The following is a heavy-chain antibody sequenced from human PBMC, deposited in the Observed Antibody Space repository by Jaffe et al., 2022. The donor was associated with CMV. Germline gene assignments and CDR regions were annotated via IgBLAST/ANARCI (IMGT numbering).Heavy chain of an antibody. CDR2: ITDYGTT. V-gene: IGHV4-39*01. J-gene: IGHJ4*02. D-gene: IGHD3-10*01. CDR3: ARQYLRSFDF. Sequence: QVQLQESGPGLLRPSETLSLNCSVSGTSINSASYYWGWIRQPPGKGLEWIGSITDYGTTYNDPSLKSRVSISVDTSRSQFTLKLSSVTAADTAVYYCARQYLRSFDFWGQGTLVTVSS. CDR1: GTSINSASYY.